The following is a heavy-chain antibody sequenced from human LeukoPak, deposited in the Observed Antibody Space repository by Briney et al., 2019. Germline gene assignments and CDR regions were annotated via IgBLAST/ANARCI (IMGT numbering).Heavy chain of an antibody. Sequence: GGSLRLTCAASGFTLGNYAMSWVGQTPGKGLEGVAVTSGSGKITSHAESVKGRFTISRDNSKNTLFLQMNSLRAEDTALYYCAKDALGWDPRGAFDIWGQGTMVTVSS. CDR2: TSGSGKIT. J-gene: IGHJ3*02. V-gene: IGHV3-23*01. CDR1: GFTLGNYA. CDR3: AKDALGWDPRGAFDI. D-gene: IGHD1-26*01.